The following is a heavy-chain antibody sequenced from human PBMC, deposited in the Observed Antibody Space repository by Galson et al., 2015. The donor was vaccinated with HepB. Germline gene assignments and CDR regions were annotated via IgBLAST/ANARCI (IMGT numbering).Heavy chain of an antibody. CDR1: GFTFRNYA. D-gene: IGHD4-11*01. V-gene: IGHV3-23*01. CDR2: ISVSGGRI. CDR3: AKDQDYSKGEDGYNYYGMDV. J-gene: IGHJ6*02. Sequence: SLRLSCAASGFTFRNYAMSWVRQAPGKGLEWVSIISVSGGRIDYADSVRGRFTISRDNSKNTLYVQMTSLRAEDTAVYYCAKDQDYSKGEDGYNYYGMDVWGQGTTVTVSS.